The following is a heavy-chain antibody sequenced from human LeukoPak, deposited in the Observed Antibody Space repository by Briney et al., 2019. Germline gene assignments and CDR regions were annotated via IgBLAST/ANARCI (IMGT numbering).Heavy chain of an antibody. CDR2: IWYDGSNK. D-gene: IGHD6-13*01. J-gene: IGHJ6*02. CDR3: ARDFSIVGQQLVPGYYYGMDV. Sequence: GGSLRLSCAASGXTFSSYGMHWVRQAPGKGLEWVAVIWYDGSNKYYADSVKGRFTISRDNSKNTLYLQMNSLRAEDTAVYYCARDFSIVGQQLVPGYYYGMDVWGQGTTVTVSS. V-gene: IGHV3-33*01. CDR1: GXTFSSYG.